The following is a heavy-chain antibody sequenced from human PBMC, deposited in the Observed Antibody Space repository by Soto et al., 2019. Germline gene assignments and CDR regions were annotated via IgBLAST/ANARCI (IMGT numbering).Heavy chain of an antibody. V-gene: IGHV3-15*07. CDR2: IKSKTDGGTT. Sequence: EVQLVESGGGLVKPGGSLRLSCAASGSTFSNAWMNWVRQAPGKGLEWVGRIKSKTDGGTTDYAAPVKDRFAISRDDSKNMLYLQMNSLKTEDTAVYYCTTGTMIIVVRGNTDALDIWGQGTMVTVSS. CDR3: TTGTMIIVVRGNTDALDI. J-gene: IGHJ3*02. CDR1: GSTFSNAW. D-gene: IGHD3-22*01.